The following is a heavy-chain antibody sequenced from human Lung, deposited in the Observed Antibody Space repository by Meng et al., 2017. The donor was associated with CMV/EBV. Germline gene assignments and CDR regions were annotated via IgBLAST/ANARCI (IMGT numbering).Heavy chain of an antibody. CDR1: GGSIGSGGYY. CDR2: IYYTGST. Sequence: QVQLQESGPGLVKPSQTLSLTCTVSGGSIGSGGYYWSWIRQHPVKGLEWIGYIYYTGSTFYNPSLKSRVTISVDTSKNQFSLKLIPATPADTAVYYCAREAGRDGYATPKFDYWGQGTLVTVSS. D-gene: IGHD5-24*01. CDR3: AREAGRDGYATPKFDY. V-gene: IGHV4-31*03. J-gene: IGHJ4*02.